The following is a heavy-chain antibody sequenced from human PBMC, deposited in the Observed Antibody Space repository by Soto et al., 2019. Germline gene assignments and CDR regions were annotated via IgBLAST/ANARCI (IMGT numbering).Heavy chain of an antibody. CDR3: AKGKSENGVDWLDP. D-gene: IGHD2-8*01. CDR1: GFNFNSYT. CDR2: ISRFSYGA. V-gene: IGHV3-21*04. Sequence: PGGSLRLSCSASGFNFNSYTMNWVRQAPGKGLEWVSSISRFSYGAYYADSVRGRFIISRDNSKNTMSLQLNSLRDDDTAIYYCAKGKSENGVDWLDPWGPGTLVTVSS. J-gene: IGHJ5*02.